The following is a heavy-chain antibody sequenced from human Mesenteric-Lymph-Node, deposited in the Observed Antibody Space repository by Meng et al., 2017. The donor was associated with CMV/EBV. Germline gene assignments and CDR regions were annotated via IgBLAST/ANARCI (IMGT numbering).Heavy chain of an antibody. D-gene: IGHD6-6*01. V-gene: IGHV1-69*10. CDR3: ASLSSIAARGHYYYGMDV. CDR1: GGTFSSYA. CDR2: IIPILGIA. Sequence: SVKVSCKASGGTFSSYAISWVRQAPGQGLEWMGGIIPILGIANYAQKFQGRVTITADKSTSTAYMELSSLRSEDTAVYYCASLSSIAARGHYYYGMDVWGQGTTVTVSS. J-gene: IGHJ6*02.